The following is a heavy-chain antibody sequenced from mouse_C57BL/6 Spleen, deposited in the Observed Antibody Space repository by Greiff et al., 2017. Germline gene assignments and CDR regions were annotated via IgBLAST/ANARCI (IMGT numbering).Heavy chain of an antibody. Sequence: VQLQQSGPELVKPGAPVKISCKASGYAFSSSWMNWVKQRPGKGLEWIGRIYPGDGDTNYNGKFKGKATLAADKSSSTAYMQLSSLTSEDAAVYFCARSNRNYAMDYWGQGTSVTVSS. V-gene: IGHV1-82*01. D-gene: IGHD2-5*01. CDR1: GYAFSSSW. CDR2: IYPGDGDT. CDR3: ARSNRNYAMDY. J-gene: IGHJ4*01.